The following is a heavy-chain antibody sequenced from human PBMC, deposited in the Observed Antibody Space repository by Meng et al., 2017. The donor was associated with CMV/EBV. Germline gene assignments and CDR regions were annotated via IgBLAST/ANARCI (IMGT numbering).Heavy chain of an antibody. CDR3: ARGEGLLGDWFDP. D-gene: IGHD2-8*02. CDR2: IIPIFGTA. Sequence: QVQRGRAGAEGKKPGSSVKVSCKASGGTFSSYAISWVRQAPGQGLEWMGGIIPIFGTANYAQKFQGRVTITADESTSTAYMELSSLRSEDTAVYYCARGEGLLGDWFDPWGQGTLVTVSS. CDR1: GGTFSSYA. V-gene: IGHV1-69*12. J-gene: IGHJ5*02.